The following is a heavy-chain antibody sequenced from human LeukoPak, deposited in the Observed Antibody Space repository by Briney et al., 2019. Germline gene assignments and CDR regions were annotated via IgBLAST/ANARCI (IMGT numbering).Heavy chain of an antibody. CDR1: GYTFTSYY. Sequence: SVKVSCKASGYTFTSYYMHWVRQAPGQGLEWMGGIIPIFGTANYAQKFQGRVTITADKSTSTAYMELSSLRSEDTAVYYCARAGDGYSGTNWGQGTLVTVSS. V-gene: IGHV1-69*06. J-gene: IGHJ4*02. CDR2: IIPIFGTA. CDR3: ARAGDGYSGTN. D-gene: IGHD5-24*01.